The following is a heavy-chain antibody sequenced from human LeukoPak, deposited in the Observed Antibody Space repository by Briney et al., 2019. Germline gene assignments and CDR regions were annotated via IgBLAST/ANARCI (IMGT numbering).Heavy chain of an antibody. J-gene: IGHJ3*02. CDR2: ISAYNVNT. CDR1: GYTFISYG. Sequence: ASVKVSCKASGYTFISYGISWGRQAPGQGLEWMGGISAYNVNTNYAQKFQGRVTMTTDTSTSTAYMELRSLRSDDTAVYYCARGMIYDSSGFVAFDIWGQGTMVTVSS. D-gene: IGHD3-22*01. V-gene: IGHV1-18*01. CDR3: ARGMIYDSSGFVAFDI.